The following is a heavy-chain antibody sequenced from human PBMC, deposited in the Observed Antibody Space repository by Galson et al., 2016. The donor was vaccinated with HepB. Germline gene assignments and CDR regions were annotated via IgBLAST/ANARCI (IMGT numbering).Heavy chain of an antibody. CDR2: IKQDGNEK. CDR3: ASLRFKGFDL. J-gene: IGHJ2*01. D-gene: IGHD3-3*01. CDR1: GFTFSSYW. Sequence: SLRLSCAASGFTFSSYWMSWVRQAPGKRLECVANIKQDGNEKYYVDSVKGRFTISRDNSKNTLYLQMNSLRAEDTAVYYCASLRFKGFDLWGRGTLVTVSS. V-gene: IGHV3-7*05.